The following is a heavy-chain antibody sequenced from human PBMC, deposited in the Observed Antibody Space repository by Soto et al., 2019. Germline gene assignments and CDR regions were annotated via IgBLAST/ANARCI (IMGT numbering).Heavy chain of an antibody. V-gene: IGHV1-8*01. CDR2: MNPNSGDT. CDR3: ARGYSSGWSPN. D-gene: IGHD6-19*01. Sequence: QVQLVQSGAEVKKPGPSVKVSCKASGYSFSTFDITWVRQATGQGLEWMGWMNPNSGDTGYAQKFQGRVTMTRDTSINTAYMELSSLGSGDTAVYYCARGYSSGWSPNWGQGTLVTVSS. J-gene: IGHJ4*02. CDR1: GYSFSTFD.